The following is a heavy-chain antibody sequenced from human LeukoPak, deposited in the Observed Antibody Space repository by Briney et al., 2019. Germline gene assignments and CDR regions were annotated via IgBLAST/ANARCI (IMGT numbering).Heavy chain of an antibody. J-gene: IGHJ4*02. CDR1: GFTFRNYW. CDR2: IKQDGSDR. CDR3: VRNLAVAGTCFDS. D-gene: IGHD6-19*01. V-gene: IGHV3-7*03. Sequence: PGGSLRLPCAASGFTFRNYWMSWVRQAPGTGLEWVANIKQDGSDRNYVTSVRGRFTISRDNAESSLYLQMNSLRAEDTALYYCVRNLAVAGTCFDSWGQGTLVTVSS.